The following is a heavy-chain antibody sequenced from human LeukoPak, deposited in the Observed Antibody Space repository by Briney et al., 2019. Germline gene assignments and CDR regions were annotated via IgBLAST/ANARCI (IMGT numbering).Heavy chain of an antibody. D-gene: IGHD1-26*01. Sequence: PGGSLRLSCAASGFTFSNAWMSWVRQAPGKGLEWVGRIKSKTDGGTTDYAAPVKGRFTISRDDSKNTLYLQMNSLKTEDTAVYYCTTARYSGSYYWSGDAFVIWGQGTMVTVSS. CDR2: IKSKTDGGTT. J-gene: IGHJ3*02. CDR3: TTARYSGSYYWSGDAFVI. CDR1: GFTFSNAW. V-gene: IGHV3-15*01.